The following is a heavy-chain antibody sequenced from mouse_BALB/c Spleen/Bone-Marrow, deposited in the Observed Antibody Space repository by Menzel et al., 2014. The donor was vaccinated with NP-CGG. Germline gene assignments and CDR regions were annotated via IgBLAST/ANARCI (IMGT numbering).Heavy chain of an antibody. CDR3: SRYGNYGYFDV. CDR1: GFTFSDAW. Sequence: EVMLVESGGGLVQPGGSMKLSCAASGFTFSDAWMDWVRQSPEKGLEWVAEIRRKANNHATYYAESVKGRFTISRDDSKSSVYLQMNSLRAEDAGIYYCSRYGNYGYFDVWGAGTTVTVSS. V-gene: IGHV6-6*01. J-gene: IGHJ1*01. CDR2: IRRKANNHAT. D-gene: IGHD2-1*01.